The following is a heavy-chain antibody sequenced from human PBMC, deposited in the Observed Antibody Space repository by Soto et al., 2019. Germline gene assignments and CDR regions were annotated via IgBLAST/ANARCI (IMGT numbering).Heavy chain of an antibody. V-gene: IGHV1-2*02. Sequence: QVQLVQSGAEVKKPGASVKVSCKASGYTFTGHYMHWVRQAPGQGLEWMGWINPNSGGTNYAQKFEGRVTMTRETSIGTVYMELSRLRSDDTAVYYCASDTVDTDFVTFVDYWGQGTLVTVSS. D-gene: IGHD5-18*01. CDR1: GYTFTGHY. J-gene: IGHJ4*02. CDR3: ASDTVDTDFVTFVDY. CDR2: INPNSGGT.